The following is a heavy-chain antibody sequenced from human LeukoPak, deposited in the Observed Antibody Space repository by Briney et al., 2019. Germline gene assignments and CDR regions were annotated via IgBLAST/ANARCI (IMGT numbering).Heavy chain of an antibody. D-gene: IGHD6-19*01. V-gene: IGHV3-23*01. J-gene: IGHJ6*02. CDR2: ISGSGGST. CDR3: AKVLYSGWYIYYGMDV. CDR1: GFTFSSYA. Sequence: GGSLRLSCAASGFTFSSYAMSWVRQAPGKGLEWVSAISGSGGSTYYADSVKGRFTISRDNSKNTLYLQMNSLRAEDTAVYYCAKVLYSGWYIYYGMDVWGQGTTVTVSS.